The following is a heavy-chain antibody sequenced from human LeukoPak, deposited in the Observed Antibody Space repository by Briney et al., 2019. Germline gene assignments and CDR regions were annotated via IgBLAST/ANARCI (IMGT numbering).Heavy chain of an antibody. V-gene: IGHV4-59*12. Sequence: SETLSLTCTVSGGSISTYYWSWIRQPPGKGLEWIGYLYYSGSTSYNPSLKSRVTMSVDTSKNQSSLKLSSVTAADTAVYYCARDPTGHVDTAMVWYYWGQGTLVTVSS. CDR2: LYYSGST. CDR3: ARDPTGHVDTAMVWYY. J-gene: IGHJ4*02. CDR1: GGSISTYY. D-gene: IGHD5-18*01.